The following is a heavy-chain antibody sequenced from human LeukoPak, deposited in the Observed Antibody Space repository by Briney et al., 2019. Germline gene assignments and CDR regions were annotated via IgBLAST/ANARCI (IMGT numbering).Heavy chain of an antibody. D-gene: IGHD4-17*01. V-gene: IGHV3-30*04. CDR3: ARGSKSYGDYIRSRIHHFDY. CDR2: ISYDGSNK. J-gene: IGHJ4*02. CDR1: GFTFSSYA. Sequence: GGSLRLSCAASGFTFSSYAIHWVRQAPGKGLEWVAVISYDGSNKYYADSVKGRFTISRDNSKNTLYLQMNSLRVEDTAVYYCARGSKSYGDYIRSRIHHFDYWGQGTLVTVSS.